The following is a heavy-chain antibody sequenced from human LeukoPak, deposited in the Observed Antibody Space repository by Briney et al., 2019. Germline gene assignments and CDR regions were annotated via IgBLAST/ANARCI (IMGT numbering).Heavy chain of an antibody. CDR3: ASTETPYYYDSNGFYPYYFDY. Sequence: GGSLRLSCAASGFSFSNYGMHWFRQAPGKGLEWVAVISYDGSDKYYPDSVKGRFTISRDNSKNTLYLQMNSLRAEDTAVYYCASTETPYYYDSNGFYPYYFDYWGQGTLVTVSS. V-gene: IGHV3-30*03. CDR1: GFSFSNYG. CDR2: ISYDGSDK. J-gene: IGHJ4*02. D-gene: IGHD3-22*01.